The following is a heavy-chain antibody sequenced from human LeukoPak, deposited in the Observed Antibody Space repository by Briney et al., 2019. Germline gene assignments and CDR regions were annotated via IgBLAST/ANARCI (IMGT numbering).Heavy chain of an antibody. Sequence: GGSLRLPCAASGFTFSRYGMNWVRQAPGKGLEWVSAIIGSGGNTYYADSVKGRFTISRDNSKNTLYLQMNSLGAEDTAVYYCAKRAPMVRGRTDYQYGMDVWGQGTTVTVSS. CDR2: IIGSGGNT. D-gene: IGHD3-10*01. CDR1: GFTFSRYG. J-gene: IGHJ6*02. V-gene: IGHV3-23*01. CDR3: AKRAPMVRGRTDYQYGMDV.